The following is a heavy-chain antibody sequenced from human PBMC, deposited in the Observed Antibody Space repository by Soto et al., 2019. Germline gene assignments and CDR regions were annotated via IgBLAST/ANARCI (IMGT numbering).Heavy chain of an antibody. CDR2: IIPIFGTA. CDR3: AREYDDFGMDV. CDR1: GGTFSSYA. D-gene: IGHD3-3*01. J-gene: IGHJ6*04. Sequence: QVQLVQSGAEVKKPGSSVKVSCKASGGTFSSYAISWVRQAPGHGLEWMGGIIPIFGTANYAQKFQGRVMVTADKSPKTAATDPGSLRSDETAVYYCAREYDDFGMDVSGEGTTVSVSS. V-gene: IGHV1-69*06.